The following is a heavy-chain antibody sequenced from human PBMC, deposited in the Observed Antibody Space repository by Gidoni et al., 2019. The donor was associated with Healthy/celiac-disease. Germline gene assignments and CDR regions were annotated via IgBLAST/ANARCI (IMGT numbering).Heavy chain of an antibody. V-gene: IGHV4-39*01. D-gene: IGHD6-13*01. Sequence: QLQLQESGPGLVKPSETLSLTCTVSGGSISSSSYYWGWIRQPPGKGLEWIWSIYYRGSTYYNPSLKSRVTISVDTSKNQFSLKLSSVTAADTAVYYCARRSEQQLGNWFDPWGQGTLVTVSS. CDR3: ARRSEQQLGNWFDP. CDR2: IYYRGST. J-gene: IGHJ5*02. CDR1: GGSISSSSYY.